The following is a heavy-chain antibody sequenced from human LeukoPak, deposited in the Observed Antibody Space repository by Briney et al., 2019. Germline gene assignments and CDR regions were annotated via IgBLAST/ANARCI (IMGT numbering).Heavy chain of an antibody. V-gene: IGHV4-4*07. CDR1: GGSISNYY. Sequence: SETLSLTCTVSGGSISNYYWTWLRQPAGKGLEWIGRISPSGSTNHNPSLTSRVTISVDTSKNQFSLKLNFVTAADTAVYYCARVSYQEGVDYWGQGTLVTVSS. CDR3: ARVSYQEGVDY. J-gene: IGHJ4*02. CDR2: ISPSGST. D-gene: IGHD2-2*01.